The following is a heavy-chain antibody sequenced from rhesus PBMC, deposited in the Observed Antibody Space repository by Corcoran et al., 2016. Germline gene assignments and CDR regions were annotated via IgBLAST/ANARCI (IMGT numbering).Heavy chain of an antibody. CDR3: ARDLFDYEDDYGYYRIDY. CDR1: GGSISSSYYY. D-gene: IGHD3-9*01. V-gene: IGHV4-122*02. J-gene: IGHJ4*01. Sequence: QVQLQESGPGLVKPSETLSLTCAVSGGSISSSYYYWSWIRQAPGKGPGGIGYISYCSGTRYTPSLKRRVTISRDTAKNQFSLKLSSVTVADTAVYYCARDLFDYEDDYGYYRIDYWGQGVLVTVSS. CDR2: ISYCSGT.